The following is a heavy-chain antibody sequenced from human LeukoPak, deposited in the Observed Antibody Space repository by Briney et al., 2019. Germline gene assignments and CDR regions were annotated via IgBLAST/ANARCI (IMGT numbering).Heavy chain of an antibody. D-gene: IGHD2-15*01. V-gene: IGHV4-34*01. CDR1: GGSFSGYY. CDR2: INHSGST. CDR3: ARDHCSGGSCYPGWFDP. Sequence: SETLSLTCAVYGGSFSGYYWSWIRQPPGKGLEWIGEINHSGSTNYNPSFKSRVTISVDTSKNQFSLKLSSVTAADTAVYYCARDHCSGGSCYPGWFDPWGQGTLATVSS. J-gene: IGHJ5*02.